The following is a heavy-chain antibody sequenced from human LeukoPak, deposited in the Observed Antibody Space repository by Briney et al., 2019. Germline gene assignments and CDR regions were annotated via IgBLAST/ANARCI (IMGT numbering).Heavy chain of an antibody. CDR3: VKENTAMVFVY. V-gene: IGHV3-64D*06. D-gene: IGHD5-18*01. Sequence: GGSLRLSCSASGFTFSSYAMHWVRQAPGKGLEYVSAISSNGGSTYYADSVKGRFTISRDNSKNTLYLQMGSLRAEDTAVYYCVKENTAMVFVYWGQGTLVTVSS. CDR2: ISSNGGST. J-gene: IGHJ4*02. CDR1: GFTFSSYA.